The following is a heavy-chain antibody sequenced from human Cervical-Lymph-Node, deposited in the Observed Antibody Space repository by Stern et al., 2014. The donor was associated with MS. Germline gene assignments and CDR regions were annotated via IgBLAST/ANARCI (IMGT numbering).Heavy chain of an antibody. CDR1: GFTFSDYY. V-gene: IGHV3-11*01. J-gene: IGHJ4*02. D-gene: IGHD2-2*01. Sequence: VQLVESGGGLVKPGGSLRLSCAASGFTFSDYYMSWIRQAPGKGLEWVSYISSSGSTIYYADSVNGRFTISRDHAQNSLDLQMNSLRAEDTAVYYCARGPRVPDVIPDLDYWGQGTLVTVSS. CDR2: ISSSGSTI. CDR3: ARGPRVPDVIPDLDY.